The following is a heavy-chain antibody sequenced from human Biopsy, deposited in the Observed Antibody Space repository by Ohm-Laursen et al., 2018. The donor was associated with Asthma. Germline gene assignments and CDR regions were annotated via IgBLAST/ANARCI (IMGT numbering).Heavy chain of an antibody. J-gene: IGHJ4*02. CDR3: ARHDHRWDTYADF. V-gene: IGHV4-39*01. D-gene: IGHD2-2*01. CDR1: SGSGGYMRSGNYY. Sequence: SETLSLTCSLSSGSGGYMRSGNYYWGWIRQPPGKGLEWIGSIYYSGTTYYNPSLESRFTVSADTSKNQFSLKLTSVTAADTAVYYCARHDHRWDTYADFWGQGTLVTVSS. CDR2: IYYSGTT.